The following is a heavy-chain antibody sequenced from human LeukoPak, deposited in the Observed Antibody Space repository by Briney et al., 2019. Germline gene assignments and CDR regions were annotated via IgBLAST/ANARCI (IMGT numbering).Heavy chain of an antibody. CDR1: GYTFTSYY. D-gene: IGHD6-19*01. V-gene: IGHV1-46*01. CDR2: INPNVGST. J-gene: IGHJ4*02. Sequence: ASVKVSCKASGYTFTSYYVHWVRQAPGQGLEWLGIINPNVGSTNYAQKFQGRVTLTSDTSTSTVYMELSSLRSDVTAVYYCARDGRRITVAGTGDNWGQGTLVTVSS. CDR3: ARDGRRITVAGTGDN.